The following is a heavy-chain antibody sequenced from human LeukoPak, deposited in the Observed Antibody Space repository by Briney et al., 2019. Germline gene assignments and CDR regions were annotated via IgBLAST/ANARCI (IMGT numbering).Heavy chain of an antibody. V-gene: IGHV3-7*01. Sequence: QPGGSLRLSCAASGFTFSSYGMNWVRQAPGKGPEWVASIRRDGSEEFYLDSVKGRFTISRDNAMNSLYLQMNRLRAEDTALYYCARESNLGDWGQGTLVTVSS. CDR1: GFTFSSYG. CDR2: IRRDGSEE. D-gene: IGHD3-16*01. CDR3: ARESNLGD. J-gene: IGHJ4*02.